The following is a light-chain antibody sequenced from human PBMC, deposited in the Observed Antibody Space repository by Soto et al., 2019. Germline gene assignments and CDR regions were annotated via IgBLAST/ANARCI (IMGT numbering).Light chain of an antibody. CDR3: QQSYSSLYT. J-gene: IGKJ2*01. Sequence: DLQMTQSPSFLSASVGDRVTITCRAGQSISSSLNWYQKTQGRAPKLLIYAASSLQSGVPSRFNGSGSGTDFTLTISGLQSEDFATYYCQQSYSSLYTFGQGTKLQVK. CDR2: AAS. CDR1: QSISSS. V-gene: IGKV1-39*01.